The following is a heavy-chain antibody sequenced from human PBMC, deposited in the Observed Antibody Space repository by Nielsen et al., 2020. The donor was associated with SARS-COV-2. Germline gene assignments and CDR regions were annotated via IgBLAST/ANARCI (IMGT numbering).Heavy chain of an antibody. D-gene: IGHD3-3*01. J-gene: IGHJ6*02. Sequence: ASVKVSCKASGYTFTSYAMHWVRQAPGQRPEWMGWINAGNGNTKYSQKFQGRVTITRDTSASTAYMELSSLRSEDTAVYYCAREKVRFLEWLPPVTYGMDVWGQGTTVTVSS. CDR1: GYTFTSYA. CDR2: INAGNGNT. V-gene: IGHV1-3*01. CDR3: AREKVRFLEWLPPVTYGMDV.